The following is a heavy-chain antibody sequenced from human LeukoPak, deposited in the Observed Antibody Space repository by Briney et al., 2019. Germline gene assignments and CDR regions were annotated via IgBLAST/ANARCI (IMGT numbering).Heavy chain of an antibody. D-gene: IGHD3-10*01. CDR1: GFSFSSYT. Sequence: GGSLRLSCEGSGFSFSSYTMNWVRQAPGKGLEWVSSITRSSYYIYYANTVKGRFTISRDNAKNSVYLQMNSLRVEDTAVYYCAKVAKYYYGPETYYFFEQWGQGTPVTASS. CDR3: AKVAKYYYGPETYYFFEQ. V-gene: IGHV3-21*01. J-gene: IGHJ4*02. CDR2: ITRSSYYI.